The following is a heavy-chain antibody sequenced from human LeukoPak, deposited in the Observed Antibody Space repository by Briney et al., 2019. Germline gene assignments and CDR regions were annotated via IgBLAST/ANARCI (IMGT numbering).Heavy chain of an antibody. CDR3: ARMGGGYAFDI. CDR1: GGSISSGGYS. CDR2: IYHSGST. J-gene: IGHJ3*02. Sequence: SETLSLTCAVSGGSISSGGYSWSWIRQPPGKGLEWIGYIYHSGSTYYNPSLKSRVTISVDRSKSQFSLKLSSVTAADTAVYYCARMGGGYAFDIWGQGTMVTVSS. D-gene: IGHD1-26*01. V-gene: IGHV4-30-2*01.